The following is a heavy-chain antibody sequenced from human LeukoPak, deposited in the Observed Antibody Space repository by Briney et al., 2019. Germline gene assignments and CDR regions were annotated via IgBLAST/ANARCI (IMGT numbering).Heavy chain of an antibody. CDR3: AKLSLPYYYDSTGGY. Sequence: PGGSLRLSCAASGFTLISYAMSWVRQAPGRGLEWVSGIRGSGGRTYYADSVKGRFTISRDNSKNTLYLQMNSLRAEDTAVYYCAKLSLPYYYDSTGGYWGQGTLVTVSS. CDR1: GFTLISYA. D-gene: IGHD3-22*01. V-gene: IGHV3-23*01. J-gene: IGHJ4*02. CDR2: IRGSGGRT.